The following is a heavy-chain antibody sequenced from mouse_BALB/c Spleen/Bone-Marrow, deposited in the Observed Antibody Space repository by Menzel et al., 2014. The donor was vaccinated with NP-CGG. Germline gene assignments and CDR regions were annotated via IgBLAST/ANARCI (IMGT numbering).Heavy chain of an antibody. J-gene: IGHJ2*01. Sequence: VQLQQSGAELVRPGTSVKISCKASGYTFTNYWLGWIKQRPGHGLEWIGDFYPGGGYTNYKEEFKGKATLTADASSSTAYMQLSSLTSEDSAVYFCARTAYFDYWGQGTTLTVSS. CDR2: FYPGGGYT. V-gene: IGHV1-63*02. CDR3: ARTAYFDY. CDR1: GYTFTNYW.